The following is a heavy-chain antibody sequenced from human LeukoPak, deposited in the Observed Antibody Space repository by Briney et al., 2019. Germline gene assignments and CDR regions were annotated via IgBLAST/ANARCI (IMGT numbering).Heavy chain of an antibody. D-gene: IGHD3-10*01. CDR3: AKDLIKSPVH. CDR1: GFTFSSYG. J-gene: IGHJ4*02. CDR2: IRYDGSNK. Sequence: GGSLRLSCAASGFTFSSYGMHWVRHAPGKGLEWVAFIRYDGSNKYYADSVKGRFTISRDNSKNTLYLQMNSLRAEDTAVYYCAKDLIKSPVHWGQGTLVTVSS. V-gene: IGHV3-30*02.